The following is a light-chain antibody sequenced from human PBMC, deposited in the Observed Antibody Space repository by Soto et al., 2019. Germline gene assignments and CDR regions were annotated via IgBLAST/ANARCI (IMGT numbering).Light chain of an antibody. J-gene: IGLJ1*01. CDR3: SSYTSSSTYV. CDR1: GSDVGGYNF. CDR2: DVS. V-gene: IGLV2-14*03. Sequence: QSVLTQPGSVSGSPGQSNAINCTGSGSDVGGYNFVSWYQQHSGKAPKLMISDVSNRPSGVSDRFSGSKSGNTASLTISGLQAEDEADYFCSSYTSSSTYVFGTGTKVTVL.